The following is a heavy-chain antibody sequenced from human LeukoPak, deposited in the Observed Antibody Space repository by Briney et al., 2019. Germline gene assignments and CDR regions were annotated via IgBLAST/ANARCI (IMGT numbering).Heavy chain of an antibody. CDR3: TRYASGWY. Sequence: GGSLRLSCEASGFTFSNAWMRWVRQAPGKGLEWVGRIESKIDGGTTDYAAPVKGRFTISRDDSKNTLYLEINSLKTEDTAVYYCTRYASGWYWGQGTLVTVSS. J-gene: IGHJ4*02. V-gene: IGHV3-15*04. CDR1: GFTFSNAW. D-gene: IGHD6-19*01. CDR2: IESKIDGGTT.